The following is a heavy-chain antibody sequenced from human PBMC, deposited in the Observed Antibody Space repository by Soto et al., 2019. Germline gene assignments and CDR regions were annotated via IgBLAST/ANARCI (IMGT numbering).Heavy chain of an antibody. V-gene: IGHV4-30-4*01. J-gene: IGHJ4*02. CDR1: GGSISSGDYY. Sequence: SETLSLTCTVSGGSISSGDYYWSWIRQPPGKGLEWIGYIYYSGSTYYNPSLKSRVTISVDTSKNQFSLKLSSVTAADTAVYYCARELLWFGEFTYYFHYWGQGTRVTVAS. CDR3: ARELLWFGEFTYYFHY. CDR2: IYYSGST. D-gene: IGHD3-10*01.